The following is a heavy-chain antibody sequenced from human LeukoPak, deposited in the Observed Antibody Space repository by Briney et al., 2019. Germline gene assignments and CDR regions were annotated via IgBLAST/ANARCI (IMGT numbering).Heavy chain of an antibody. V-gene: IGHV1-2*02. CDR1: GYTFTGYY. CDR2: INPNSGGT. Sequence: ASVKVSCKASGYTFTGYYMHWVRQAPGQGLERMGWINPNSGGTNYAQKFQGRVTMTRDTSISTAYMELSRLRSDDTAVYYCARFTRSFCSSTSCQYGPEAFDIWGQGTMVTVSS. CDR3: ARFTRSFCSSTSCQYGPEAFDI. J-gene: IGHJ3*02. D-gene: IGHD2-2*01.